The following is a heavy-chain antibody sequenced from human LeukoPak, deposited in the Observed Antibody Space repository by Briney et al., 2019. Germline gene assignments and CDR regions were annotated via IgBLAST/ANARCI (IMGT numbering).Heavy chain of an antibody. CDR1: GGSFSGNY. J-gene: IGHJ3*02. CDR3: ARGFLGYCSSTSCPFDI. D-gene: IGHD2-2*01. Sequence: SETLSLTCAVYGGSFSGNYWSWIRQPPGKGLEWIGEINRSGSTNYNPSLKTRITISVDTSKNQFSLKLSSVTAADTAVYYCARGFLGYCSSTSCPFDIWGQGTMVTVSS. CDR2: INRSGST. V-gene: IGHV4-34*01.